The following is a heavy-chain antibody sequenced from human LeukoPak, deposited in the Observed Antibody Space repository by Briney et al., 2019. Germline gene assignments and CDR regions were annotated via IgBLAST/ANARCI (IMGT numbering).Heavy chain of an antibody. CDR1: GYTFTSYG. D-gene: IGHD2-2*01. V-gene: IGHV1-8*02. Sequence: GASVKVSCKASGYTFTSYGISWVRQAPGQGLEWMGWMNPNSGNTGYAQKFQGRVTMTRNTSISTAYMELNSLRAEDTAVYYCARGISSSTEITNPSFDYWGQGTLVTVSS. J-gene: IGHJ4*02. CDR2: MNPNSGNT. CDR3: ARGISSSTEITNPSFDY.